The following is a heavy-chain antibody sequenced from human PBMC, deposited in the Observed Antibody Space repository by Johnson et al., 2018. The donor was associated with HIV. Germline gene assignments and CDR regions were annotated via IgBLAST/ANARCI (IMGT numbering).Heavy chain of an antibody. J-gene: IGHJ3*02. V-gene: IGHV3-49*04. CDR3: ARDEGPHAFDI. CDR1: GFTFGDYA. CDR2: IRSKSYGGTT. Sequence: VQLVESGGGLVQPGRSLRLSCTASGFTFGDYAMSWVRQAPGKGLEWVSFIRSKSYGGTTEYAASVKGRFTLSRDDSNSTAYLQMNSLRAEDTAVYYCARDEGPHAFDIWGQGTMVTVSS.